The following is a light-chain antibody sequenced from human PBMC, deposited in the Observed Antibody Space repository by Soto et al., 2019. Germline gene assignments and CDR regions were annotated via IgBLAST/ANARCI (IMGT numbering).Light chain of an antibody. Sequence: IQMSQSPSSLSASLGDRVTITCRASQNIYTSLNSYKQKPGKAPELLIFAASSLRSGVPSRFSGSGSGTNFTLTISTLQPDDFATYYCQHSFSPLPITFGQGTRVEMK. J-gene: IGKJ5*01. CDR3: QHSFSPLPIT. CDR1: QNIYTS. V-gene: IGKV1-39*01. CDR2: AAS.